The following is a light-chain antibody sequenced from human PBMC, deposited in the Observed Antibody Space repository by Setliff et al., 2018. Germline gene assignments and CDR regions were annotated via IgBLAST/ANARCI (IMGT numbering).Light chain of an antibody. Sequence: QSALTQPPSVSGSRGQSVTISCTGTSSDVGNYNRVSWYQQPPGTAPKLMIYDVTNRPSGVPDRFSGSKSGNTASLTISGLQAEDEADYYCSSYAGSSTVVFGGGTKVTVL. CDR3: SSYAGSSTVV. J-gene: IGLJ1*01. CDR1: SSDVGNYNR. CDR2: DVT. V-gene: IGLV2-18*02.